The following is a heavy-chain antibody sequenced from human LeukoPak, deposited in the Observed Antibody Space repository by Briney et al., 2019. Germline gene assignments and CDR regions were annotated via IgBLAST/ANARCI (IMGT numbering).Heavy chain of an antibody. J-gene: IGHJ3*02. CDR3: ARVYGSGYDFRGAFDI. CDR2: IYYSGST. CDR1: GGSISTYY. D-gene: IGHD5-12*01. V-gene: IGHV4-59*01. Sequence: SETLYLTCTVSGGSISTYYWNWIRQPPGKGLEWIGYIYYSGSTNYNPSLKSRVTISVDTSKHKISLKLSSVTAADTAVYYCARVYGSGYDFRGAFDIWGQGTMVTVSS.